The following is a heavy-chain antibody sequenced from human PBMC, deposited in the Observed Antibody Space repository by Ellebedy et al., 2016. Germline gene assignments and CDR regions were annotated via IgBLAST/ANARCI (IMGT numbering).Heavy chain of an antibody. Sequence: SETLSLXXTVSGYSISSGYYWGWIRQPPGKGLEWIGSIYHSGSTYYNPSLKSRVTISVDTSKNQFSLKLSSVTAADTAVYYCARAGSGYDCPDYWGQGTLVTVSS. CDR1: GYSISSGYY. CDR2: IYHSGST. J-gene: IGHJ4*02. D-gene: IGHD5-12*01. CDR3: ARAGSGYDCPDY. V-gene: IGHV4-38-2*02.